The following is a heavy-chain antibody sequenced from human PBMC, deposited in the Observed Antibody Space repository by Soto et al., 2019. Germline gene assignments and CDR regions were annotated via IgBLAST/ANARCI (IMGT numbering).Heavy chain of an antibody. J-gene: IGHJ3*02. Sequence: QVQLVQSGPEVKKPGSSVKVSCEASGGTFSNFAVNWVRQAPGQGLEWVGGIIPLFNVAKYAQKFEGRVTIVADDSTSTAYMDLSSLRSDDTAVYYCAASGMDVLGYDYKDTEGLEIWGQGTMVTVSS. V-gene: IGHV1-69*01. CDR3: AASGMDVLGYDYKDTEGLEI. CDR1: GGTFSNFA. D-gene: IGHD4-4*01. CDR2: IIPLFNVA.